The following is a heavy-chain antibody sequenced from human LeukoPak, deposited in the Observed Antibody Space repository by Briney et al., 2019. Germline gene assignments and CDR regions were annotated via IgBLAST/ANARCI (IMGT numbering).Heavy chain of an antibody. CDR3: TKDTTGPNDY. CDR2: INTDGSRI. V-gene: IGHV3-74*01. J-gene: IGHJ4*02. Sequence: GESLRLSCAASGYTFSSYWMHWVRQAPGKGLVWVSRINTDGSRIDYADSVKGRFTISRDNAKNTLYLQMHSLRAEDTAVYYCTKDTTGPNDYWGQGTLVTVSS. CDR1: GYTFSSYW. D-gene: IGHD1-1*01.